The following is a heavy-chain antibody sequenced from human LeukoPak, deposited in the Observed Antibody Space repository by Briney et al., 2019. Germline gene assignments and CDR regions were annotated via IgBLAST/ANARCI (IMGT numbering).Heavy chain of an antibody. CDR3: ATLSLIAAAGTNWFDP. Sequence: ASVKVSCKASGYTFTGYYMHWVRQAPGQGLEWMGWINPNSGGTNYAQKFQGRVTMTRDTSISTAYMELSRLRSDDTAVYYCATLSLIAAAGTNWFDPWGQGTLVTVSS. V-gene: IGHV1-2*02. CDR1: GYTFTGYY. CDR2: INPNSGGT. D-gene: IGHD6-13*01. J-gene: IGHJ5*02.